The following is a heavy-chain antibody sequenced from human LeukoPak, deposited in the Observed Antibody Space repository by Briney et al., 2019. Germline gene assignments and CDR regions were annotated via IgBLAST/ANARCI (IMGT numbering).Heavy chain of an antibody. CDR1: GFTVSRYY. Sequence: GGSLRLSCAACGFTVSRYYISWVRQGPGRGLKWVSVIYSGSTTYYPGSVNGRFTITRDNSKNTLYRQMNSLRAQETAMYYCARGASVVPAAYWGQGTLVTVSS. D-gene: IGHD2-21*02. CDR2: IYSGSTT. J-gene: IGHJ4*02. CDR3: ARGASVVPAAY. V-gene: IGHV3-53*01.